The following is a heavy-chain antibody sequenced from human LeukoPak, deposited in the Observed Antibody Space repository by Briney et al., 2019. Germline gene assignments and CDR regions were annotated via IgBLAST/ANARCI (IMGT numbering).Heavy chain of an antibody. CDR1: GFTFDDYA. CDR2: ISWNSGSI. Sequence: GRSLRLSCAASGFTFDDYAMHWVRQAPGKGLEWVSGISWNSGSIGYADSVKGRFTISRDNAKNSLYLQMNSLRAEDTALYYCAKDIAAAAGTGAFDIWGQGTMVTVSS. J-gene: IGHJ3*02. V-gene: IGHV3-9*01. CDR3: AKDIAAAAGTGAFDI. D-gene: IGHD6-13*01.